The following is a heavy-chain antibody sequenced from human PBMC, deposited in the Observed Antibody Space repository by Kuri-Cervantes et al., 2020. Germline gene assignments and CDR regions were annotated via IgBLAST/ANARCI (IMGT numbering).Heavy chain of an antibody. D-gene: IGHD6-19*01. J-gene: IGHJ3*02. CDR3: ARGGPAGSGWLNAFDI. CDR2: ISAYNGNT. V-gene: IGHV1-18*01. CDR1: GYTFTSYG. Sequence: ASVKVSCKASGYTFTSYGISWVRQAPGQGLEWMGWISAYNGNTNYAQKFQGRVTITTDESTSTAYMELSSLRSEDTAVYYCARGGPAGSGWLNAFDIWGQGTMVTVSS.